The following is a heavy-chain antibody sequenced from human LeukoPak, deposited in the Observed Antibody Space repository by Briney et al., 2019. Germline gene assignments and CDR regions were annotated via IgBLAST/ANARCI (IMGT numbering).Heavy chain of an antibody. CDR1: GCTLTELS. V-gene: IGHV1-24*01. CDR3: ATSWGSGSYYFDY. J-gene: IGHJ4*02. CDR2: FDPEDGET. D-gene: IGHD1-26*01. Sequence: GASVKVSCKVSGCTLTELSMHWVRQAPGKGLEWMGGFDPEDGETIYAQKFQGRVTMTEDTSTDTAYMELSSLRSEDTAVYYCATSWGSGSYYFDYWGQGTLVTVSS.